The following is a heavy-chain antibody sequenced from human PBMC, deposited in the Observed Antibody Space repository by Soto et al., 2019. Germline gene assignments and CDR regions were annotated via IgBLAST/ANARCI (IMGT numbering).Heavy chain of an antibody. CDR3: ARDMEWYSSGCPDY. CDR1: GFTFSSYW. V-gene: IGHV3-7*01. Sequence: GGSLRLSCAASGFTFSSYWMSWVRQAPGKGLEWAANIKQDGSEKYYVDSVKGRFTISRDNAKNSLYLQMNSLRAEDTAVYYCARDMEWYSSGCPDYWGQGTLVTVSS. CDR2: IKQDGSEK. J-gene: IGHJ4*02. D-gene: IGHD6-19*01.